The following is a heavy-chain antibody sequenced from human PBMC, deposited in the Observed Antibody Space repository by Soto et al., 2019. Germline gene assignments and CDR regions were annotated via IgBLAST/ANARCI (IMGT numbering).Heavy chain of an antibody. V-gene: IGHV3-33*01. CDR2: IWYDGSNK. CDR1: GFTFSSYG. CDR3: AREVTGTYGWFDP. J-gene: IGHJ5*02. Sequence: PGGSLRLSCAASGFTFSSYGMHWVRQAPGKGLEWVAVIWYDGSNKYYADSVRGRFTISRDNAKNTLYLQMNSLRAEDTAVYYCAREVTGTYGWFDPWGQGTLVPVYS. D-gene: IGHD6-19*01.